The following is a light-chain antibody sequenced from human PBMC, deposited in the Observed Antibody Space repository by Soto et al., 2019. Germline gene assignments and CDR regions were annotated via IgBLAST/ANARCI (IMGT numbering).Light chain of an antibody. Sequence: QSALTQPRSVSGSPGQSVTISCTGTSSYVGGYNYVSWYQQHPGKAPKLMIYDVSKRPSGVPDRFSGSKSGNTASLTISGLQAEDEADDYCCSYAGSYTWVFGGGTNLTVL. V-gene: IGLV2-11*01. CDR3: CSYAGSYTWV. J-gene: IGLJ3*02. CDR1: SSYVGGYNY. CDR2: DVS.